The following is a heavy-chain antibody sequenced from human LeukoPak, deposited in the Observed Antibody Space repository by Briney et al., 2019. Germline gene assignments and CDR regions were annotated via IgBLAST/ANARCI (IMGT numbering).Heavy chain of an antibody. V-gene: IGHV1-8*01. Sequence: ASVKVSCKASGYTFASYEINWVRQVTGQGLEWMGWMYTNSGDTAYAQNFQGRVTMTRDSSISTAYRELSGLTSEDTPGYYWATPDRNGGGAAKRTGSCYYWYFDLWRRGTLVPVSS. CDR1: GYTFASYE. D-gene: IGHD2-2*01. CDR3: ATPDRNGGGAAKRTGSCYYWYFDL. J-gene: IGHJ2*01. CDR2: MYTNSGDT.